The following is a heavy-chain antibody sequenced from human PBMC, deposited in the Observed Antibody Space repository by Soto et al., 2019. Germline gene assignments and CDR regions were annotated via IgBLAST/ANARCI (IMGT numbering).Heavy chain of an antibody. Sequence: SETLSLTGTVSGGSISTYYWSWIRQPPGKGLEWIGYIDYSGRTNYSPSLKSRVTISIDTSQKQFSLKLSSVTAADTAVYYCARDHRYCSSTSCPGGLDVWGQGTTVTVSS. J-gene: IGHJ6*02. CDR2: IDYSGRT. D-gene: IGHD2-2*01. V-gene: IGHV4-59*01. CDR1: GGSISTYY. CDR3: ARDHRYCSSTSCPGGLDV.